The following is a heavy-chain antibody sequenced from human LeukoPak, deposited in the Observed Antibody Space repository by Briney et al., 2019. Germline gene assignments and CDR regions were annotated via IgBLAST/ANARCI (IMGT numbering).Heavy chain of an antibody. CDR2: ISSDASDH. D-gene: IGHD1-26*01. CDR3: VKSIVAGTGIFDS. Sequence: GSLRLSCAASGFSFPTYGMHWVRQAPGKGLEWVALISSDASDHYYLDSVKDRFTVSRDNSKNTLYLQMDSLRVDDTAVFYCVKSIVAGTGIFDSWGRGTLVTVSS. J-gene: IGHJ4*02. V-gene: IGHV3-30*18. CDR1: GFSFPTYG.